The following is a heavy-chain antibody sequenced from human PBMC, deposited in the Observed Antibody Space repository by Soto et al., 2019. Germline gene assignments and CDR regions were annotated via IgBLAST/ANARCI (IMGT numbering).Heavy chain of an antibody. J-gene: IGHJ6*02. CDR1: GGTFSSYA. CDR2: IIPIFATA. CDR3: AQCLLGVNYYYGMDV. Sequence: QVQLVQSGAEVKKPGSSVKVSCKGSGGTFSSYAINWVRQAPGQGLEWMGGIIPIFATADYAQKFQGRVTITADESTSTAYMELSSLRSEDTAVYYCAQCLLGVNYYYGMDVWGQGTTVTVSS. V-gene: IGHV1-69*12. D-gene: IGHD3-16*01.